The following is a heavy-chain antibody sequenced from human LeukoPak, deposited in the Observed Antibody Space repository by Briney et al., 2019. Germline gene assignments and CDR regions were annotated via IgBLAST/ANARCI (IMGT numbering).Heavy chain of an antibody. CDR3: ARSFWWFGEFSPFDY. Sequence: GGSLRLSCAASGFTFSSFSMNWVRQAPGKGLEWVSSISVSSSSLYYADSVKGRFTISRDNAKNALYLQMNSLRAEDTAVYYCARSFWWFGEFSPFDYWGQGTLVTVSS. CDR1: GFTFSSFS. J-gene: IGHJ4*02. V-gene: IGHV3-21*01. D-gene: IGHD3-10*01. CDR2: ISVSSSSL.